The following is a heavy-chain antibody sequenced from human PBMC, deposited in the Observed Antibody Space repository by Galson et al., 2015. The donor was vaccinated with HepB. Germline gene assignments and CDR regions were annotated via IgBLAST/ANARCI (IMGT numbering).Heavy chain of an antibody. V-gene: IGHV1-18*01. D-gene: IGHD3-3*01. J-gene: IGHJ6*03. Sequence: SVKVSCKASGYTFTSYGISWVRQAPGQGLEWMGWISAYSGNTNYAQKLQGRVTMTTDTSTSTAYMELRSLRSDDTAVYYCARDYSEYYDFWSGYYYYYMDVWGKGTTVTVSS. CDR2: ISAYSGNT. CDR1: GYTFTSYG. CDR3: ARDYSEYYDFWSGYYYYYMDV.